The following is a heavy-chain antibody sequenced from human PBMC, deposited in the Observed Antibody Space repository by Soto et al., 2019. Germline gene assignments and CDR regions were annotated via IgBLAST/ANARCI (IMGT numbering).Heavy chain of an antibody. V-gene: IGHV1-2*02. Sequence: GASVKVSCKTSGYTFTGYYIHWVRQAPGQGLEWMGWTNPNSGGTNYAQKFQGRVTMTRDTSISTAYMEVSSLRSDDTAVYFCARGYFDYWGQGTLVTVSS. CDR3: ARGYFDY. CDR2: TNPNSGGT. J-gene: IGHJ4*02. CDR1: GYTFTGYY.